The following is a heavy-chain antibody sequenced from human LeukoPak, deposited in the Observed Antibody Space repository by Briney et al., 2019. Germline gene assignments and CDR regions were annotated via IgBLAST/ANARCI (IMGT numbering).Heavy chain of an antibody. CDR2: IIPILGIA. Sequence: GASVKVSCKASGGTFSSYAISWVRQAPGQGLEWMGRIIPILGIANYAQKFQGRVTITADKSTSTTYMELSSLRSEDTAVYYCAREKKAAAEGSGYYYGMGVWGQGTTVTVSS. CDR1: GGTFSSYA. D-gene: IGHD6-13*01. CDR3: AREKKAAAEGSGYYYGMGV. V-gene: IGHV1-69*04. J-gene: IGHJ6*02.